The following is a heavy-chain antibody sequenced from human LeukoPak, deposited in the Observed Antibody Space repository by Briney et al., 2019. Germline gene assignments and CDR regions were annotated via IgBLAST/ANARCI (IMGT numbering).Heavy chain of an antibody. D-gene: IGHD3-9*01. CDR1: GGSISSYY. CDR3: ARRILTGYYKDAFDI. V-gene: IGHV4-4*09. Sequence: PSETLSLTCTVSGGSISSYYWRWIRQPPRKGLEWIGYIYASGSTNYNPSPKSRVTISVDTSKNQFSLKLSSVAAADTAVYYCARRILTGYYKDAFDIWGQGTMVTVSS. J-gene: IGHJ3*02. CDR2: IYASGST.